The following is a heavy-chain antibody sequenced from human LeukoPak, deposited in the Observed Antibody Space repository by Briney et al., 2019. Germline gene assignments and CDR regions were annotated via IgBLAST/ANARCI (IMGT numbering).Heavy chain of an antibody. CDR1: GGTFSSYA. V-gene: IGHV1-69*06. J-gene: IGHJ5*02. D-gene: IGHD2-2*01. CDR3: ARVYCSSTSCSTANWFDP. Sequence: SVKVSCKASGGTFSSYAISWVRQAPGQGLEWMGGIIPIFGTTNYAQKFQGRITITADKSTSTAYMELSSLRSEDTAVYYCARVYCSSTSCSTANWFDPWGQGTLVTASS. CDR2: IIPIFGTT.